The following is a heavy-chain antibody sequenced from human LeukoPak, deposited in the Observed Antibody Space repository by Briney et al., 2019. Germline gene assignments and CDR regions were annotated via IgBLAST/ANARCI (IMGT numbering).Heavy chain of an antibody. V-gene: IGHV4-39*01. CDR2: IFNSGAS. Sequence: SETLSLTCTVSGTSISSSSYSWGWIRQPPGKGLSWVGNIFNSGASYYSPSLKGRVTISVDKAKNQFALKLTSVTAADTAIYYCARQGQQLMTLSGWYFDLWGRGALVTVSS. CDR1: GTSISSSSYS. D-gene: IGHD6-13*01. J-gene: IGHJ2*01. CDR3: ARQGQQLMTLSGWYFDL.